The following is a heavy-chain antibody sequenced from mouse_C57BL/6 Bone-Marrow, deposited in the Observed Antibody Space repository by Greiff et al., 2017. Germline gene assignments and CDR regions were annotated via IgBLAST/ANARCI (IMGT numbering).Heavy chain of an antibody. Sequence: QVQLQQSGAELVRPGTSVKVSCKASGYAFTNYLIEWVKQRPGQGLEWIGVINPGSGGTNYNEKFKVKATLTADKSSSTAYMQLSSLTSEDSAVYFCAREDCDYDVYYAMDYWGKGTSVTVSS. J-gene: IGHJ4*01. V-gene: IGHV1-54*01. CDR1: GYAFTNYL. CDR2: INPGSGGT. D-gene: IGHD2-4*01. CDR3: AREDCDYDVYYAMDY.